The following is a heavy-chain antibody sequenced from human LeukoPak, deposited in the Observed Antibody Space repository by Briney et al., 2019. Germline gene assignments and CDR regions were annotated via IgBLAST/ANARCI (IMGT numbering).Heavy chain of an antibody. CDR3: ARVPAGSGYYPNWFDP. Sequence: ASVKVSCKASGYTFTSYAMHWVRQAPGQRLEWMGWVNAGNGNTKYSQKFQGRVTITADESTSTAYMELSSLRSEDTAVYYCARVPAGSGYYPNWFDPWGQGTLVTVSS. CDR2: VNAGNGNT. V-gene: IGHV1-3*01. CDR1: GYTFTSYA. J-gene: IGHJ5*02. D-gene: IGHD3-3*01.